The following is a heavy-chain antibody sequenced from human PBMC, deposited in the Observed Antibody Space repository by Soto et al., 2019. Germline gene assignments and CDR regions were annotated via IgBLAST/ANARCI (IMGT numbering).Heavy chain of an antibody. CDR3: AKAMAALGYYDSSGYKDWFDP. Sequence: EVQLLESGGGLVQPGGSLRLSCAASGFTFSSYAMSWVRQAPGKGLEWVSAISGSGGSTYYADSVKGRFTISRDNSKNTLYLQMNSLRAEDTAVYYCAKAMAALGYYDSSGYKDWFDPWGQGTLVTVSS. CDR2: ISGSGGST. D-gene: IGHD3-22*01. CDR1: GFTFSSYA. V-gene: IGHV3-23*01. J-gene: IGHJ5*02.